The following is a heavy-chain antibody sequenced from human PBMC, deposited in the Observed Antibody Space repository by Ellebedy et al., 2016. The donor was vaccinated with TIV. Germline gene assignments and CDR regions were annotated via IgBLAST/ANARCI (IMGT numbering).Heavy chain of an antibody. J-gene: IGHJ5*02. CDR1: GYTFSSYG. Sequence: ASVKVSCKASGYTFSSYGISWVRQAPGQGLEWMGRIIPILGIPIYAQKFQDRVTITADKSTTTAYMDLSSLNSEDTAVYYCAAGNDGGWFDPWGQGTLVTVSS. V-gene: IGHV1-69*04. D-gene: IGHD3-10*01. CDR3: AAGNDGGWFDP. CDR2: IIPILGIP.